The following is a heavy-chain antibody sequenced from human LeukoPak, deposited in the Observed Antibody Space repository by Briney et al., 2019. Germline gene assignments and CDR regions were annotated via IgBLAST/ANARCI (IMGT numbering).Heavy chain of an antibody. D-gene: IGHD2-2*01. CDR1: GFTFTSYA. Sequence: GGSLRLSCAASGFTFTSYAMSWVRQAPGKGLEWVSAIGGSTYYADSVKGRFTISRDNSKSTLFLQMNSLRTEDTAVYYCAKGGARGVPAHFDYWGQGALVTVSS. CDR2: IGGST. J-gene: IGHJ4*02. V-gene: IGHV3-23*01. CDR3: AKGGARGVPAHFDY.